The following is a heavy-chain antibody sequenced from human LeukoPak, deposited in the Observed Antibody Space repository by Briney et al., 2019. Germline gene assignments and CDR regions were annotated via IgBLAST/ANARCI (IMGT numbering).Heavy chain of an antibody. J-gene: IGHJ5*02. D-gene: IGHD5-18*01. V-gene: IGHV4-4*07. CDR3: ARDFVGYSYGPNWFDP. CDR2: IYTSGST. Sequence: KPSETLSLTCTVSGGSISSYYWSWIRQPAGKGLEWIGRIYTSGSTNYNPSLKSRVTMSVDTSKNQFSLKLSSVTAADTAVYYCARDFVGYSYGPNWFDPWGQGTLVTVSS. CDR1: GGSISSYY.